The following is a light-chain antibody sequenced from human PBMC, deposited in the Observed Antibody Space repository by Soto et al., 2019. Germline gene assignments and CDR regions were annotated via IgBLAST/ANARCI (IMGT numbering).Light chain of an antibody. CDR2: GAS. J-gene: IGKJ5*01. Sequence: EIVLTRSPGALSLGPGERGTLSWRASQCVNSNFLAWYQQAPGQAPRLLIYGASSRATGIPDRFSGSGSGTDFTLTISRLEPEDFAVYYCQQYGSSPRVTFGQGARLEIK. V-gene: IGKV3-20*01. CDR1: QCVNSNF. CDR3: QQYGSSPRVT.